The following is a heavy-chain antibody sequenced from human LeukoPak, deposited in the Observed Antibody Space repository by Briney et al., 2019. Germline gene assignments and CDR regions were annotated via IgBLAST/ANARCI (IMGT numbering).Heavy chain of an antibody. CDR1: GGFISGSY. Sequence: SETLSLTCAVSGGFISGSYWSWVRQSPGKGLERIGYIYYNGSTSHNPSLKSRLTISVATSKTQFSLKLRSVTAADTAVYYCARVVNSRYERVYLDFWGQGTLVTVSS. CDR2: IYYNGST. J-gene: IGHJ4*02. D-gene: IGHD2-2*01. V-gene: IGHV4-59*01. CDR3: ARVVNSRYERVYLDF.